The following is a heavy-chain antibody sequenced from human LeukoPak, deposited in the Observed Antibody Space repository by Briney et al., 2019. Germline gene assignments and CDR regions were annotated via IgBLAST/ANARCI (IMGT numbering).Heavy chain of an antibody. CDR2: IYTSGST. CDR1: GGSISSYY. V-gene: IGHV4-4*07. Sequence: SETLSLTCTVSGGSISSYYWSWIRQPAGKGLEWIGRIYTSGSTNYNPSLKSRVTMSVDTSKNQFSLKLSSVTAADTAVYYCATHHGPAYYDFWSGYSTANGMDVWGQGTPVTVSS. D-gene: IGHD3-3*01. CDR3: ATHHGPAYYDFWSGYSTANGMDV. J-gene: IGHJ6*02.